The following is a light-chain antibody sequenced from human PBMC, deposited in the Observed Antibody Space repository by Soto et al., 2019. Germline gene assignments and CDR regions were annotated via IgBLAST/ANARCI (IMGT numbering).Light chain of an antibody. CDR2: DNN. V-gene: IGLV1-51*01. CDR3: GTWDISLRVGI. J-gene: IGLJ1*01. Sequence: QSELPQAPSVSAAPGQKVTISCSGSSSNIGNNYVSWYQQVPATAPKLLIHDNNNRPSGIPDRFSGSKSGTSATLVITGLQTGDEADYYCGTWDISLRVGIFGTGTKVTVL. CDR1: SSNIGNNY.